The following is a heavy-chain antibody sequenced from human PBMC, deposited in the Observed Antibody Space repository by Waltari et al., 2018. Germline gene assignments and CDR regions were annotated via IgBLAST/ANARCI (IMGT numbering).Heavy chain of an antibody. Sequence: QVQLVESGGGVVQPGRSLRLSCAASGFTFSSYGMHWVRQAPGKGLEWVAVMWDYGSNKYYADDVKGRFTISRDNSKNTRYLQMNSLRAEDTAVYYCARGGNGTTDPDYWGQGTLVTVSS. CDR2: MWDYGSNK. D-gene: IGHD1-7*01. V-gene: IGHV3-33*01. CDR3: ARGGNGTTDPDY. CDR1: GFTFSSYG. J-gene: IGHJ4*02.